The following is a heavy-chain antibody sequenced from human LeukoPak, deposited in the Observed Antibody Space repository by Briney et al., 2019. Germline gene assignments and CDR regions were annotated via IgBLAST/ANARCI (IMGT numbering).Heavy chain of an antibody. V-gene: IGHV3-23*01. Sequence: GGSLRLSCAASGFTFSSYAMSWVRQAPGKGLEWVSAISGSGGSTYYADSVKGRFTISRDNSKNTLYLQMNSLRAEDTAVYYCAKGLSHYYDSSGYSPFDYWGQGTLVTVSS. J-gene: IGHJ4*02. CDR1: GFTFSSYA. D-gene: IGHD3-22*01. CDR2: ISGSGGST. CDR3: AKGLSHYYDSSGYSPFDY.